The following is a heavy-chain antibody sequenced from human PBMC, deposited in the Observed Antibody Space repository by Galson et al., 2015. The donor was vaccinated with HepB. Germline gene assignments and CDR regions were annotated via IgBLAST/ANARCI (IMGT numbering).Heavy chain of an antibody. CDR3: AHRLGAYFDY. V-gene: IGHV2-5*02. CDR2: IYWDDDK. CDR1: GVSLSTSGVG. D-gene: IGHD2-21*01. J-gene: IGHJ4*02. Sequence: PALVKPTQTVTLTCTFSGVSLSTSGVGVGWIRQPPGKALEWLALIYWDDDKRYSPSLKSRLTITKDTSKNQVVLTMTNMDTLDTATYYCAHRLGAYFDYWGQGTLVTVSS.